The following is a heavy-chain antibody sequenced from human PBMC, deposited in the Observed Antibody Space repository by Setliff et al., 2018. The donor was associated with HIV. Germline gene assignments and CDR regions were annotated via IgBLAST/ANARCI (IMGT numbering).Heavy chain of an antibody. D-gene: IGHD3-22*01. J-gene: IGHJ4*02. CDR2: VNPNSGGT. Sequence: ASVKVSCKTSEYSFTDYYIHWIRQAPGQGLEWMGRVNPNSGGTDYAQKFQGRVTMTRDTSISTAYMELTRLRSDDTAIYYCAKSPGIYYYDSSGHYLLYWGQGAQVTVSS. CDR1: EYSFTDYY. CDR3: AKSPGIYYYDSSGHYLLY. V-gene: IGHV1-2*06.